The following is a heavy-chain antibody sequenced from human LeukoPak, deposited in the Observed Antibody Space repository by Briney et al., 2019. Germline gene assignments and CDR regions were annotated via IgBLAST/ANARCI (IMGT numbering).Heavy chain of an antibody. V-gene: IGHV4-39*01. CDR2: IYHTGST. J-gene: IGHJ3*02. CDR1: GGSISSTIHY. D-gene: IGHD3-9*01. Sequence: SETLSLTCTVSGGSISSTIHYWGWIRQPPGKGLEWIGTIYHTGSTYYNPALKIRDTISVDTSKIQFYLKLSSVPATDTAVYYCARQGTDYDILTGYARAFDIWGQGTMVTVSS. CDR3: ARQGTDYDILTGYARAFDI.